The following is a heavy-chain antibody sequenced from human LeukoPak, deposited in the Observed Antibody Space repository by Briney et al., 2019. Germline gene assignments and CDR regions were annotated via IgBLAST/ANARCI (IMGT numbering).Heavy chain of an antibody. CDR3: ATTMVRGAFLFDY. V-gene: IGHV1-2*04. CDR2: INPNSGGT. Sequence: ASAMVSCKACGCTFTVYYMHWVRQDPGQGLEWMGWINPNSGGTNYAQKFQGWVTMTRDTSISTAYMELSRLRSDDTAVYYCATTMVRGAFLFDYWGQGTLVTVSS. J-gene: IGHJ4*02. D-gene: IGHD3-10*01. CDR1: GCTFTVYY.